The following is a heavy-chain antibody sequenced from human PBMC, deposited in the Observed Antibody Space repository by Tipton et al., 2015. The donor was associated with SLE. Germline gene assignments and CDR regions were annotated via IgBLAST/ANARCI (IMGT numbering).Heavy chain of an antibody. CDR2: LYGGGDS. J-gene: IGHJ4*02. CDR1: GYTFSSYE. D-gene: IGHD5-18*01. V-gene: IGHV3-66*04. Sequence: SLRLSCAASGYTFSSYEMHWVRQAPGKGLEWVSCLYGGGDSYYPDSVKGRFTISRDNSRNTLYLQMNSLRAEDTAVYYCAKHDSYGQSGFGYWGQGTLVTVSS. CDR3: AKHDSYGQSGFGY.